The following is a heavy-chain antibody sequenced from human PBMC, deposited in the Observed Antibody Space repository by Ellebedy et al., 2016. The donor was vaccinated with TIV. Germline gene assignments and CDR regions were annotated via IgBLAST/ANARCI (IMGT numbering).Heavy chain of an antibody. CDR3: ARLQVRGVNMGAAHFYGMDV. V-gene: IGHV1-46*01. Sequence: SVKVSCXASGYTFSNYYMHWVRQSPGQGLEWMGVINPSGGSTSYAEKFQDRVTMTRDMSTSTVYMDLSSLRSDDTALYYCARLQVRGVNMGAAHFYGMDVWGQGTTVTVSS. D-gene: IGHD3-10*01. CDR2: INPSGGST. CDR1: GYTFSNYY. J-gene: IGHJ6*02.